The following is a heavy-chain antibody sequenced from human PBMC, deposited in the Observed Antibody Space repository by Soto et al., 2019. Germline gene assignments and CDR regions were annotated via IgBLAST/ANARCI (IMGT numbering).Heavy chain of an antibody. CDR3: AKAEGYSYGNG. CDR2: ISSSSSTI. J-gene: IGHJ4*02. Sequence: PGGSLRLSCAASGFTFSSYSMNWVRQAPGKGLEWVSYISSSSSTIYYADSVKGRFTISTDNSKNTLYLQMNSLRAEDTAVYYCAKAEGYSYGNGWGKGPLVTGSS. D-gene: IGHD5-18*01. CDR1: GFTFSSYS. V-gene: IGHV3-48*01.